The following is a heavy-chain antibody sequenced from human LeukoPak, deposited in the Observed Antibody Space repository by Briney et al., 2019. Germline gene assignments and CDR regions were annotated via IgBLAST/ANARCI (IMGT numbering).Heavy chain of an antibody. V-gene: IGHV3-23*01. J-gene: IGHJ4*02. Sequence: RTGGSLRLSCAASGFTFSSYAMSWVRQAPGKGLEWVPAISGSGGSTYYADSVKGRFTISRDNSKNTLYLQMNSLRAEDTAVYYCAKDGVVVAAYFFDYWGQGTLVTVSS. D-gene: IGHD2-15*01. CDR2: ISGSGGST. CDR3: AKDGVVVAAYFFDY. CDR1: GFTFSSYA.